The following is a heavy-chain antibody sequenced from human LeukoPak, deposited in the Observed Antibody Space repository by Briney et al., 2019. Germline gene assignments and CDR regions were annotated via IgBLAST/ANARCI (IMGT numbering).Heavy chain of an antibody. V-gene: IGHV5-10-1*01. J-gene: IGHJ3*02. Sequence: GESLKISCKGSGSSFTSYWSTWVRQMPGKGLEWMGKIDPSDSYTNYSPSLQGHVTISADKSISTAYLQWRSLKASDTAMYYCATIPLDSSGYYYAGDGFDIWGQGTMVTVSS. CDR2: IDPSDSYT. CDR3: ATIPLDSSGYYYAGDGFDI. D-gene: IGHD3-22*01. CDR1: GSSFTSYW.